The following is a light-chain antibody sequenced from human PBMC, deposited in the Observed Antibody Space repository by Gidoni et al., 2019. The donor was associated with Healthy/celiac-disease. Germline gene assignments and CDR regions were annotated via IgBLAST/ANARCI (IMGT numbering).Light chain of an antibody. CDR1: QSISSW. CDR3: QQYNSYPLT. V-gene: IGKV1-5*03. Sequence: DIQMPQSPSTLSASVGDRVTITCRASQSISSWLAWYQQKPGKAPKLLIYKASSLESGVPSRFSGSGSGTEFTLTISSLQPDDFATYYCQQYNSYPLTCGGGIKVEIK. CDR2: KAS. J-gene: IGKJ4*01.